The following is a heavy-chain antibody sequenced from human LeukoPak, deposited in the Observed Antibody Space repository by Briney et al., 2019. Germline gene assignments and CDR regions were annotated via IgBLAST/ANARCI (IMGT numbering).Heavy chain of an antibody. CDR1: GFTFTTYW. Sequence: PGGSLRLSCAASGFTFTTYWMAWVRQAPGKGLEWVANINGDGSRKNYLDSVKGRFTISRDNAKNSVYLQMNSLRAEDTAVYYCARDPYSGGYGDYYYYYMDVWGKGTTVTISS. J-gene: IGHJ6*03. CDR3: ARDPYSGGYGDYYYYYMDV. V-gene: IGHV3-7*01. D-gene: IGHD1-26*01. CDR2: INGDGSRK.